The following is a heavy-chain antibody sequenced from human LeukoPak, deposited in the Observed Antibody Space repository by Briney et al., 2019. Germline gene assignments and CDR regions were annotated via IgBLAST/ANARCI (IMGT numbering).Heavy chain of an antibody. V-gene: IGHV3-21*06. CDR2: ITSTSNYI. D-gene: IGHD1-26*01. J-gene: IGHJ4*01. CDR1: GFTFRSYS. Sequence: AGGSLRLSCEGSGFTFRSYSLTWVRQAPGKGLEWISFITSTSNYIYYADSVKGRFTISRDNAKNSLSLQMNSLRDGDTAVYYCVRVWGGQFYFDYWGHGILVTVSS. CDR3: VRVWGGQFYFDY.